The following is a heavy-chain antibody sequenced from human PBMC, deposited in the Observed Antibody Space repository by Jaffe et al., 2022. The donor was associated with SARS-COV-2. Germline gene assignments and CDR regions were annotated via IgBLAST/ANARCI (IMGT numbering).Heavy chain of an antibody. CDR2: ISNSGGNT. J-gene: IGHJ4*02. V-gene: IGHV3-23*01. Sequence: EVQLLQSGGGLVQRGGSLRLSCAASGFGFSGFAMNWVRQAPGKGLQWVSTISNSGGNTYYADSVKGRFTISRDNSRNTLFLQMNSLGAEDTAVYYCARVSSPLGSSAAGYWGQGTLVIVSS. D-gene: IGHD6-6*01. CDR3: ARVSSPLGSSAAGY. CDR1: GFGFSGFA.